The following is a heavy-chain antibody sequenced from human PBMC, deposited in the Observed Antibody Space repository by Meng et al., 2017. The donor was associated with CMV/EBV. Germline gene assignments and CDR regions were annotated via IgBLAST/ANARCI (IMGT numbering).Heavy chain of an antibody. D-gene: IGHD2-2*01. Sequence: FTFSGSAMHWVRQASGKGLEWVGRIRSKANRYATAYAASVKGRFTISRDDSKNTAYLQMNSLKTEDTAVYYCTRLGYCSSTSCSPVYWGQGTLVTVSS. V-gene: IGHV3-73*01. J-gene: IGHJ4*02. CDR3: TRLGYCSSTSCSPVY. CDR2: IRSKANRYAT. CDR1: FTFSGSA.